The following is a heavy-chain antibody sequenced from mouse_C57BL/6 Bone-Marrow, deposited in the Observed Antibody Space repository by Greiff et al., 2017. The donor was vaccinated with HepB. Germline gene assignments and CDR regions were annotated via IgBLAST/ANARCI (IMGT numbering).Heavy chain of an antibody. CDR3: ARTGITTRMDY. CDR1: GYAFTNYL. J-gene: IGHJ4*01. D-gene: IGHD2-4*01. V-gene: IGHV1-54*01. Sequence: QVQLKQSGAELVRPGTSVKVSCKASGYAFTNYLIEWVKQRPGQGLEWIGVINPGSGGTNYNEKFKGKATLTADKSSSTAYMQLSSLTSEDSAVYFCARTGITTRMDYWGQGTSVTVSS. CDR2: INPGSGGT.